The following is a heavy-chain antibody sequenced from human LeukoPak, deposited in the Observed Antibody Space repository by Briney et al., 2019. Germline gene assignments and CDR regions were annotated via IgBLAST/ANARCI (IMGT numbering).Heavy chain of an antibody. CDR1: GFTFSSYS. D-gene: IGHD2-2*01. V-gene: IGHV3-21*01. CDR2: ISGSSSYI. CDR3: AREWDIVVVPASPHPAYGMDV. Sequence: GGSLRLSCAASGFTFSSYSMNWVRQAPGKGLEWVSSISGSSSYIYYADSVKGRFTISRDNAKNSLYLQMNSLRAEDTAVYYCAREWDIVVVPASPHPAYGMDVWGKGTTVTVS. J-gene: IGHJ6*04.